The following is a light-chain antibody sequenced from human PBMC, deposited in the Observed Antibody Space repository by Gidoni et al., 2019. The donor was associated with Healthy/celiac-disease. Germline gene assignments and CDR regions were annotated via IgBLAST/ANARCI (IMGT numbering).Light chain of an antibody. V-gene: IGKV1-33*01. J-gene: IGKJ4*01. CDR2: DAS. CDR1: QDISNY. CDR3: QQYDNLLT. Sequence: DIQMTQSPSSLSASVGDRVTITCQASQDISNYLNWYQQKPGKPTKLLIYDASTLETGVPSRFSGSGSGTDFTFTISSLQPEDIATYYCQQYDNLLTFGGGTKVEIK.